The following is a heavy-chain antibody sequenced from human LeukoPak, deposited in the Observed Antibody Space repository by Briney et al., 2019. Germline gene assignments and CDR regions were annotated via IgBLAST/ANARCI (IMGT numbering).Heavy chain of an antibody. Sequence: SETLSLTCTVSGGSISSGGYYWSWIRQHPGKGLERIGYIYYSGSTYYNPSPKSRVTISVDTSKNQFSLKLSSVTAADTAVYYCATIGGYCSSTSCYTSYYMDVWGKGTTVTVSS. CDR1: GGSISSGGYY. CDR2: IYYSGST. D-gene: IGHD2-2*02. V-gene: IGHV4-31*03. CDR3: ATIGGYCSSTSCYTSYYMDV. J-gene: IGHJ6*03.